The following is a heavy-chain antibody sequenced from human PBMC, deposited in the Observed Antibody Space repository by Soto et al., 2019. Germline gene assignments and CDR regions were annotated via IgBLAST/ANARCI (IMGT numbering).Heavy chain of an antibody. CDR3: ARQEGAAFYYDGMDV. J-gene: IGHJ6*02. CDR1: GFTFSRYW. CDR2: INSDGSIT. V-gene: IGHV3-74*01. Sequence: GGSLRLACAASGFTFSRYWMHWVRQAPGKGLVWVSRINSDGSITNYADSVKGRFTISRDNAKNTLYLHMNSLRAEDTAVYYCARQEGAAFYYDGMDVWGQGTTVTVSS.